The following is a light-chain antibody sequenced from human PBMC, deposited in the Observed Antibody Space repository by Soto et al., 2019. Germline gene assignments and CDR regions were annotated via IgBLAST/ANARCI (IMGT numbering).Light chain of an antibody. CDR1: QSVLYGSNNKNY. V-gene: IGKV4-1*01. CDR3: QQYDSATLT. CDR2: WAS. J-gene: IGKJ4*01. Sequence: DIVMTQSPDSLAVSLGERGSINCKSSQSVLYGSNNKNYLAWYQQTPGQPPKXXIYWASTRESGVPDRFSGSGAGTDFTLTIGSLQAEDVSVDYCQQYDSATLTFGGGTKVDIK.